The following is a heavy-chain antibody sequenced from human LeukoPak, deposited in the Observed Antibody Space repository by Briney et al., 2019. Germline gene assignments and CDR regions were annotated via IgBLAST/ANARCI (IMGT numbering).Heavy chain of an antibody. J-gene: IGHJ4*02. CDR3: ARETRDYGDYGY. CDR1: GGTFSSYA. D-gene: IGHD4-17*01. V-gene: IGHV1-69*13. Sequence: GASVKVSCKASGGTFSSYAISWARQAPGQGLEWMGGIIPIFGTANYAQKFQGRVTITADESTSTAYMELSSLRPEDTAVYYCARETRDYGDYGYWGQGTLVTVSS. CDR2: IIPIFGTA.